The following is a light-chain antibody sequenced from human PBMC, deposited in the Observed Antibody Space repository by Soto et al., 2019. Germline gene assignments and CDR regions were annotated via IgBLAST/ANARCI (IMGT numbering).Light chain of an antibody. V-gene: IGKV1-39*01. J-gene: IGKJ2*01. CDR1: QSISSY. CDR3: QQSYSIFMYT. CDR2: AAS. Sequence: DIQITHSPSSLSASVGDRVTITCRSSQSISSYLNWYQQKPGKAPKLLIYAASSLQSGVPSRFSGSGSGTDFTLTISSLQPEDFATYYCQQSYSIFMYTFGQGTKVDIK.